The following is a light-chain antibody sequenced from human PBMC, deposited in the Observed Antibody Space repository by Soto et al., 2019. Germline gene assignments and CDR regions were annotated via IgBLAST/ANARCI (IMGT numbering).Light chain of an antibody. V-gene: IGKV3-20*01. CDR3: QKYGSSPPWT. CDR1: QSVSSSY. CDR2: GAS. Sequence: EIVLTHSPGTLSLSPGERATLSCSASQSVSSSYLAWYQQKPGQAPRLLIYGASSRATGIPDRFSGSGSGTDFTLTISRLEPEDFAVYYCQKYGSSPPWTFGQGTKVDIK. J-gene: IGKJ1*01.